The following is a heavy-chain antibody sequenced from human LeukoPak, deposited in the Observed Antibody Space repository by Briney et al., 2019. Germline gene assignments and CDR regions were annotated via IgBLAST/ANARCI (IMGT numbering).Heavy chain of an antibody. Sequence: GGSLRLSCAASGFTFSSYAMYWVRQAPGKGLEWVAVISYDGSNKYYADSVKGRFTISRDNSMNTLYLQMNSLRGEDTAVYYCARYRSVTTGKRFFDYRGQGTLVTVSS. CDR3: ARYRSVTTGKRFFDY. V-gene: IGHV3-30-3*01. J-gene: IGHJ4*02. D-gene: IGHD4-17*01. CDR1: GFTFSSYA. CDR2: ISYDGSNK.